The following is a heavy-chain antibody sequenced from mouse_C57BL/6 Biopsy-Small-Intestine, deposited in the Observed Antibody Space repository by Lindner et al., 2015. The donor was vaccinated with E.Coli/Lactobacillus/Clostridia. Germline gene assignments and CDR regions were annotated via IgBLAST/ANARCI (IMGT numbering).Heavy chain of an antibody. V-gene: IGHV1-69*02. J-gene: IGHJ3*01. CDR1: GYTFTTYW. CDR3: AARRDGSYAY. D-gene: IGHD1-1*02. Sequence: VQLQESGAELVKPGASVKLSCKASGYTFTTYWIHWVKQRPGQGLEWIGEIDPSDTYTYYNRNFKGKATLTVDKSSSTAYMQLSSLTSEDSAVYYCAARRDGSYAYWGQGTLVTVSA. CDR2: IDPSDTYT.